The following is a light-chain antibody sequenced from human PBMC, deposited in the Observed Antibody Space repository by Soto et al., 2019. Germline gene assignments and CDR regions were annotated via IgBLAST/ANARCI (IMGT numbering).Light chain of an antibody. CDR2: DAS. CDR1: QNVYNN. V-gene: IGKV3-15*01. Sequence: EIVMTQSPATLSVSPGEGATLSCKASQNVYNNLAWYQQRPGQPPRLLIYDASTRATGISARFSGSGYGTEFTLTISSLQSEDFAVYYCQQYANWPRTFGQGTKVEI. CDR3: QQYANWPRT. J-gene: IGKJ1*01.